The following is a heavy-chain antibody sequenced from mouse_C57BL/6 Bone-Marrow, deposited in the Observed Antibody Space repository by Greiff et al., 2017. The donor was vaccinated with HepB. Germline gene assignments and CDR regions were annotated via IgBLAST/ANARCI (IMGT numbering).Heavy chain of an antibody. CDR3: ARRGDYLAWFAY. J-gene: IGHJ3*01. V-gene: IGHV1-81*01. Sequence: LQESGAELARPGASVKLSCKASGYTFTSYGISWVKQRTGQGLEWIGEIYPRSGNTYYNEKFKGKATLTADKSSSTAYMELRSLTSEDSAVYFCARRGDYLAWFAYWGQGTLVTVSA. D-gene: IGHD2-4*01. CDR1: GYTFTSYG. CDR2: IYPRSGNT.